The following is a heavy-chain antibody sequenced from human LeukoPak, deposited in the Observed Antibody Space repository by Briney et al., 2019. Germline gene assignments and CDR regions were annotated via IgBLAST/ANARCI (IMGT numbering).Heavy chain of an antibody. J-gene: IGHJ4*02. CDR3: TKDRYCTYSRCPLDY. Sequence: PGRSLRLSCVASGFNLEEYAMHWVRQAPGKGLEWVSSISGNSGIVGYADSVKGRFTISRDSAKNSLYLQMNSLRAEDTALYYCTKDRYCTYSRCPLDYWGQGTLVTVSS. V-gene: IGHV3-9*01. CDR2: ISGNSGIV. D-gene: IGHD2-8*01. CDR1: GFNLEEYA.